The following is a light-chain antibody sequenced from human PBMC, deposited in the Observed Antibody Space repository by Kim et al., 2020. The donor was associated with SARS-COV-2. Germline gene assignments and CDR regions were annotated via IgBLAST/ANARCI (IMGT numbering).Light chain of an antibody. CDR3: CSYAGGDSHVL. CDR1: SSDVGGYNY. CDR2: DVN. V-gene: IGLV2-11*01. Sequence: QSALTQPRSVSGSPGQSVTISCTGTSSDVGGYNYVSWYQKHPGKAPKLMIYDVNDRPSGVPDRFSGSKSGNTASLTISGLQAEDEADYYCCSYAGGDSHVLFGGGTQLTVL. J-gene: IGLJ2*01.